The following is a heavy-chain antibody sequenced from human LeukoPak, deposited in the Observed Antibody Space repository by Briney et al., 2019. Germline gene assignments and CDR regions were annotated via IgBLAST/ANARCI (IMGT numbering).Heavy chain of an antibody. V-gene: IGHV4-4*07. CDR2: IYTSGST. Sequence: PSETLSLTCTVSGGSFSNYYWSWIRQPAGKELDWIGRIYTSGSTNYNPSVKSRVTMSADTSNNQFSLKLTSVTAADTAVYYCARQPPRYYGMDVWGQGTTVTVSS. CDR3: ARQPPRYYGMDV. J-gene: IGHJ6*02. D-gene: IGHD1-14*01. CDR1: GGSFSNYY.